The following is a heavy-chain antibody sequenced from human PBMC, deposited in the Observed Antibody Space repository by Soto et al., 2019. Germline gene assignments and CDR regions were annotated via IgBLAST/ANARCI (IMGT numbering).Heavy chain of an antibody. D-gene: IGHD3-22*01. J-gene: IGHJ4*02. CDR2: ISSSVGTI. CDR3: ARDPISDYYDSSGYYTEVFDY. V-gene: IGHV3-11*01. Sequence: QVQLVESGGGLVKPGGSLRLSCAASGFTFSDYYMSWIRQAPGKVLEWVSYISSSVGTIHYVDSVKGRFTISRDNAKNPLYLQMNSLRAEDTALYYCARDPISDYYDSSGYYTEVFDYWGQGTLVTVSS. CDR1: GFTFSDYY.